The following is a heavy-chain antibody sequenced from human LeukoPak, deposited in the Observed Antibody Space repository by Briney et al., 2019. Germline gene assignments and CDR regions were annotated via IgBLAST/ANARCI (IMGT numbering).Heavy chain of an antibody. J-gene: IGHJ4*02. Sequence: GGSLRLSCAASGFTFSTYGMHWVRQAPGKGLEWVAVITNDGNYEKYADAVRGRFTISRDNSKDTLYLQMNSLSAEDTAVYYCARDSITGDNSLDFWGRGTLVTVSS. CDR1: GFTFSTYG. CDR2: ITNDGNYE. V-gene: IGHV3-33*05. CDR3: ARDSITGDNSLDF. D-gene: IGHD7-27*01.